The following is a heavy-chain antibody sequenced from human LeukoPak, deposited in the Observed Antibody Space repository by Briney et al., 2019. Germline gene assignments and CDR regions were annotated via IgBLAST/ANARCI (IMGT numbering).Heavy chain of an antibody. Sequence: PSETLSLTCTVSGGSISSSSYYWGWIRQPPGKGLEWIGSIYYSGSTYYNPSLKRRVTISVDTSKNQFSLKLSSVTAADTAVYYCARFEPYYYYMDVWGKGTTVTVSS. D-gene: IGHD1-14*01. CDR1: GGSISSSSYY. CDR2: IYYSGST. CDR3: ARFEPYYYYMDV. J-gene: IGHJ6*03. V-gene: IGHV4-39*01.